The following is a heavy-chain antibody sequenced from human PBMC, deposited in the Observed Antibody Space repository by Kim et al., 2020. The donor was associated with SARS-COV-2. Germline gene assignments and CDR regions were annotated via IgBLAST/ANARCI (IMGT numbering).Heavy chain of an antibody. D-gene: IGHD3-9*01. CDR1: GFTFDDYG. Sequence: GGSLRLSCAASGFTFDDYGMHWVRQAPGKGLEWVSGISWNSGSIGYADSVKGRFTISRDNAKNSLYLQMNSLRAEDTALYYCAKDDIWYGMDVWGQGTTVTVSS. CDR2: ISWNSGSI. J-gene: IGHJ6*02. V-gene: IGHV3-9*01. CDR3: AKDDIWYGMDV.